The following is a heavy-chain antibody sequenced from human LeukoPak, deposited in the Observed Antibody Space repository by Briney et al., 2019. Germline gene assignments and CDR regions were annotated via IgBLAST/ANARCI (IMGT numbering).Heavy chain of an antibody. D-gene: IGHD1-26*01. CDR3: AKDLVRVVGAPGS. CDR1: GFTFSSYG. J-gene: IGHJ4*02. V-gene: IGHV3-30*02. CDR2: IRYDGSNK. Sequence: PGGSLRLSCAASGFTFSSYGMHWVRQAPGKGLEWVAFIRYDGSNKYYADSVKGRFTISRDNSKNTLYLQMNSLRAEDTAVYYCAKDLVRVVGAPGSWGQGTLVTVSS.